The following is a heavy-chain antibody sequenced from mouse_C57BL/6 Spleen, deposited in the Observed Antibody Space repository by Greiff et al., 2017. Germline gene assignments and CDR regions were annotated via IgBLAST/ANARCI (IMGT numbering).Heavy chain of an antibody. D-gene: IGHD2-2*01. CDR2: IGPGSGST. J-gene: IGHJ3*01. V-gene: IGHV1-77*01. Sequence: QVHVKQSGAELVKPGASVKISCKASGYTFTDYYINWVKQRPGQGLEWIGKIGPGSGSTYYKEKLKGKATLTADKSSSTAYMQLSRLTSEDSAVYFCARYGYGACFAYWGQGALVTVSA. CDR1: GYTFTDYY. CDR3: ARYGYGACFAY.